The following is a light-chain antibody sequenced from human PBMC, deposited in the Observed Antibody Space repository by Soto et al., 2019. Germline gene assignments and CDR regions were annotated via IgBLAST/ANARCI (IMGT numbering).Light chain of an antibody. CDR1: QSISSW. J-gene: IGKJ1*01. CDR3: QQYNSYSWT. Sequence: DIQMTQSPSTLSASVGDRVTITCRASQSISSWLAWYQQKPGKAPKLLIYDASSLESGVPSRVSGSESGTEFTLTISSLQPDDFATYYCQQYNSYSWTFGQGTKVESK. CDR2: DAS. V-gene: IGKV1-5*01.